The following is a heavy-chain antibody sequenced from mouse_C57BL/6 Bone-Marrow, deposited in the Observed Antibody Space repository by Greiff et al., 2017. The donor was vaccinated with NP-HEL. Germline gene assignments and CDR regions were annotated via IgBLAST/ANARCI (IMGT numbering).Heavy chain of an antibody. Sequence: EVKLMESGAELVRPGASVKLSCTASGFNIKDDYMHWVKQRPEQGLEWIGWIDPENGDTEYASKFQGKATITADTSSNTAYLQLSSLTSEDTAVYYCTTIYYYGSSCDYWGQGTTLTVSS. V-gene: IGHV14-4*01. CDR1: GFNIKDDY. CDR2: IDPENGDT. J-gene: IGHJ2*01. CDR3: TTIYYYGSSCDY. D-gene: IGHD1-1*01.